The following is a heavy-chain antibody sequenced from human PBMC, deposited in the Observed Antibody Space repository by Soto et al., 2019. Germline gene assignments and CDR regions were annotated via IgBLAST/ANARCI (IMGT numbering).Heavy chain of an antibody. CDR2: IKQDGSEK. Sequence: PGESLRLSCATSGFSFSTYWISWVRQAPGKGLEWVANIKQDGSEKYYVKSVEGRFTVSRDNAKNSLYLQTNSLRTDDTAVYYCATTAGGFFDNWGQGTPVTVSS. D-gene: IGHD1-1*01. V-gene: IGHV3-7*05. CDR3: ATTAGGFFDN. CDR1: GFSFSTYW. J-gene: IGHJ4*02.